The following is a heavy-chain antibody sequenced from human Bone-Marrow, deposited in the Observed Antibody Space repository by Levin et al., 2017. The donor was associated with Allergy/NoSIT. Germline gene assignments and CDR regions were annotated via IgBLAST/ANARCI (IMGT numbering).Heavy chain of an antibody. CDR2: ISYDGSIT. D-gene: IGHD3-10*01. CDR1: GFILGDYA. CDR3: AKERHNSGSSDAFDI. J-gene: IGHJ3*02. V-gene: IGHV3-30*18. Sequence: PGGSLRLSCVASGFILGDYAMHWVRQIPAKGLEWVAFISYDGSITDYADSVKGRFAISRDTSTNTLFLQMNTLRPDDTGVYYCAKERHNSGSSDAFDIWGHGSAATVSS.